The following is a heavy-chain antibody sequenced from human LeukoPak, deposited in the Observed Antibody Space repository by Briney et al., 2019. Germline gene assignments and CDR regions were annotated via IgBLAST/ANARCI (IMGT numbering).Heavy chain of an antibody. J-gene: IGHJ5*02. CDR1: GGSISSYY. V-gene: IGHV4-59*08. Sequence: SGTLSLTCTVSGGSISSYYWSWIRQPPGKGLERIGCIYYSGSTNYNPSLKSRVTISADTSKNQFSLKLSSVTPAATAVYYCARLTTVTTDLNRFDPWGQGTLVTVSS. CDR3: ARLTTVTTDLNRFDP. D-gene: IGHD4-17*01. CDR2: IYYSGST.